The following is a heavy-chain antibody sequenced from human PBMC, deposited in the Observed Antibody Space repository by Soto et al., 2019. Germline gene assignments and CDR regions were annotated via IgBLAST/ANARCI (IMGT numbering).Heavy chain of an antibody. CDR1: GFTFRTYW. D-gene: IGHD2-8*01. V-gene: IGHV3-7*04. J-gene: IGHJ3*01. CDR2: IKQDGSEK. Sequence: EVQLVGSGGGLVQPGGSLRLSCVASGFTFRTYWMTWVRQAPGKGLEWVANIKQDGSEKYYVDSVRGRFAISRDNAKYSLYLQMNSRRVEDTAVYYCARDGLYCTYANCRGDAYDVWDQGTMVTDSS. CDR3: ARDGLYCTYANCRGDAYDV.